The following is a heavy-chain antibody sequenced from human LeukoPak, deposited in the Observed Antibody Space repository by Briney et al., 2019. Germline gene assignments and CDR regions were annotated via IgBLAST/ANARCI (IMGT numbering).Heavy chain of an antibody. CDR1: GFTFSSYA. Sequence: GGSLRLSCAASGFTFSSYAMHWVRQAPGKGLEWVAVISYDGSNKYYADSVKGRFTISRDNSKNTLYLQMNSLRAEDTAVYYCARAENNWNYVLDYWGQGTLVTVSS. J-gene: IGHJ4*02. V-gene: IGHV3-30*14. D-gene: IGHD1-7*01. CDR3: ARAENNWNYVLDY. CDR2: ISYDGSNK.